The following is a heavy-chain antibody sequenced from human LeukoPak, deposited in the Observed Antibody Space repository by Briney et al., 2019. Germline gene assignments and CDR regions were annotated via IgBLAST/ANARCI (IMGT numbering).Heavy chain of an antibody. CDR1: GGSISSYY. J-gene: IGHJ4*02. CDR3: ARTSPRAATFDS. V-gene: IGHV4-4*07. D-gene: IGHD2-15*01. CDR2: ICPSGST. Sequence: SETLSLTCSVSGGSISSYYWSWIRQPAGKGLEWIGRICPSGSTNYNPSLKSRVTMSVDTSKNQFSLKLSSVTAADTAVYYCARTSPRAATFDSWGQGTLVTVSS.